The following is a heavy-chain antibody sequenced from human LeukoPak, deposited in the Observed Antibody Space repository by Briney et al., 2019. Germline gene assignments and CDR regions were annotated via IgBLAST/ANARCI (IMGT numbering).Heavy chain of an antibody. D-gene: IGHD2-2*01. J-gene: IGHJ3*02. Sequence: SQTLSLTCTVSGGSISSGGYYWSWIRQHPGKGLEWIGYIYYSGSTYYNPSLKSRVTISVDTSKNQFSLTLSSVTAADTAVYYCARGHRGDQRIVNAFDIWGQGTMVTVSS. V-gene: IGHV4-31*03. CDR3: ARGHRGDQRIVNAFDI. CDR1: GGSISSGGYY. CDR2: IYYSGST.